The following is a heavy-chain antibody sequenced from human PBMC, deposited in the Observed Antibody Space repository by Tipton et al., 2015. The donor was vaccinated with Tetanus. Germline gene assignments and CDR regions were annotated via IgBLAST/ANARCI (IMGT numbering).Heavy chain of an antibody. V-gene: IGHV4-4*07. D-gene: IGHD3-16*01. CDR3: ARERGYYVNAMDV. CDR2: IYGTGTT. CDR1: SGSFSSSY. J-gene: IGHJ6*02. Sequence: TLSLTCTVSSGSFSSSYWTWIRQAAGKGLQWIGRIYGTGTTDYNPSLQSRVTMSIDTSKNQVSPKLTSVTAADTAFYYCARERGYYVNAMDVWGQGTTVTVSS.